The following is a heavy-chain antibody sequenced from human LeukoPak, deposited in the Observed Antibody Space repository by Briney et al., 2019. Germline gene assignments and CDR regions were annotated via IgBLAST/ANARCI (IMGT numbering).Heavy chain of an antibody. CDR2: INPSGDST. CDR3: AKLATSDTGETY. V-gene: IGHV1-46*01. Sequence: EASVKVSCKASGYTFTINHIHWVRQAPGQGLEWMGVINPSGDSTTYAQNFQGRVTMTRDTSTSTVYMELRSLRSEDTAIYYCAKLATSDTGETYWGQGILVTVSS. J-gene: IGHJ4*02. CDR1: GYTFTINH. D-gene: IGHD3-16*01.